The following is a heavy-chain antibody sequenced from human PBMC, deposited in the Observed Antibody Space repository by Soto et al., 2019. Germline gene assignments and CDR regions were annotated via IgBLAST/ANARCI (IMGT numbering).Heavy chain of an antibody. V-gene: IGHV4-31*03. CDR2: IYHTGSA. D-gene: IGHD4-17*01. J-gene: IGHJ4*02. Sequence: QVQLQESGPGLVKASQTLSLSCTVSGDSMTATGYYWSWIRHVPGKGLECIGYIYHTGSAYYSPSLKSRTTPSVDTSKNQFYVKMSAVTAADTAIYSCVYMTRVTTFDYWGQGTLVAVSS. CDR3: VYMTRVTTFDY. CDR1: GDSMTATGYY.